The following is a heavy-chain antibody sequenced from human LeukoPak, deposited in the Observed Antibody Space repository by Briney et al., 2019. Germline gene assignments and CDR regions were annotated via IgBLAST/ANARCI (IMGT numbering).Heavy chain of an antibody. J-gene: IGHJ4*02. CDR3: ANLHGDYRDY. V-gene: IGHV3-9*01. D-gene: IGHD4-17*01. CDR1: GFTFGDYA. Sequence: GGSLRLSCAASGFTFGDYAMHWVRQAPGKGLEWVSGISWNSGNIGYGDSVKGRFTIPRDNAKNSLYLEMNSLRDEDTALYYCANLHGDYRDYWGQGTLVTVSS. CDR2: ISWNSGNI.